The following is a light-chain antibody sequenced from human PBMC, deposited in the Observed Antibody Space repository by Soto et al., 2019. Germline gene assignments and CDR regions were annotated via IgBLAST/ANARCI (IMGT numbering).Light chain of an antibody. J-gene: IGKJ1*01. CDR1: QSVLYSSNYKLYSSNNKNY. CDR2: WAS. V-gene: IGKV4-1*01. Sequence: DIVLPQSPDSLAVSRGERATIHCNSSQSVLYSSNYKLYSSNNKNYLAWYQQKPGQPPKLLIYWASTRESGVPDRFSGSGSGTDFTLTISSLQAEDVAVYYCQQYYSTPRTFGQGTKVDIK. CDR3: QQYYSTPRT.